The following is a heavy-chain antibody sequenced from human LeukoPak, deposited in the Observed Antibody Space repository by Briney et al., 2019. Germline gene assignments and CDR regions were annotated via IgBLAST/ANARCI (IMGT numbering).Heavy chain of an antibody. V-gene: IGHV4-59*01. D-gene: IGHD6-19*01. CDR3: ARIYSSGWSEDAFDI. CDR2: IYYSGST. J-gene: IGHJ3*02. CDR1: GGSISSYY. Sequence: SETLSLTCTVSGGSISSYYWSWIRQPPGKGLEWIGYIYYSGSTNYNPSLKSRVTISVDTSKNQFSLKLSSVTAADTAVYYCARIYSSGWSEDAFDIWGQGTMVTVSS.